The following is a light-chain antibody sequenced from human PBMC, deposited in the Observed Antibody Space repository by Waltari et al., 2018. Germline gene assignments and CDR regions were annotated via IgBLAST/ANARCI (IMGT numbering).Light chain of an antibody. Sequence: DIQMTQSPSTLSASVGDRVTLTCRASQSISSWLAWYQQKPGKAPKLLIYDASSLESGVPSRFSGSGSGTEFTLTISSLQPDDFATYYCQQYNSYSPDWTFGQGTKVEIK. CDR2: DAS. V-gene: IGKV1-5*01. CDR3: QQYNSYSPDWT. CDR1: QSISSW. J-gene: IGKJ1*01.